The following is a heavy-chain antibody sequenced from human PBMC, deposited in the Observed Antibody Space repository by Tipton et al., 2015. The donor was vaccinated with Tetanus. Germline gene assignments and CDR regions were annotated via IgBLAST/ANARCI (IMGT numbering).Heavy chain of an antibody. J-gene: IGHJ6*02. V-gene: IGHV1-69*04. CDR3: ARVPRDYGPLYYYYGMDV. CDR1: GGTFSSYA. CDR2: IIPILGIA. D-gene: IGHD4/OR15-4a*01. Sequence: QSGAEVKKPGSSVKVSCKASGGTFSSYAISWVRQAPGQGLEWMGRIIPILGIANYAQKFQGRVTITADKFTYTAYMELSSLRSEDTAVYYCARVPRDYGPLYYYYGMDVWGQGTTVTVSS.